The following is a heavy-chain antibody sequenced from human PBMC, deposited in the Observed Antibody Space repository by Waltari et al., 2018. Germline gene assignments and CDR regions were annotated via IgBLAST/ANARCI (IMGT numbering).Heavy chain of an antibody. Sequence: QVQLQESGPGLVKPSETLSLTCAVSGYSISSGYYWGWIRQPPGKGLEWLGSIYHSGSTSNSPSLRSRVTISVDTSKNQSSLKLSSVTAADTAVYYCARHIQYSSKGWFDPWGQGTLVTVSS. D-gene: IGHD2-15*01. CDR2: IYHSGST. CDR1: GYSISSGYY. V-gene: IGHV4-38-2*01. J-gene: IGHJ5*02. CDR3: ARHIQYSSKGWFDP.